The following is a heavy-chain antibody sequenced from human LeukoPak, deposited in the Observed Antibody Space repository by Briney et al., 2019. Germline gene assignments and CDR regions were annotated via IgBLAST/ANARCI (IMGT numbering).Heavy chain of an antibody. Sequence: PGGSLRLSCAASGFTFSSYEMHWVRQAPGKGLEWVSYISTSGSTIYYADSVKGRFTISRDNAKNSLYLQMNSLRAEDTAVYYCARDIRYSGYEDKYNWFDPWGQGTLVTVSS. V-gene: IGHV3-48*03. D-gene: IGHD5-12*01. CDR2: ISTSGSTI. J-gene: IGHJ5*02. CDR3: ARDIRYSGYEDKYNWFDP. CDR1: GFTFSSYE.